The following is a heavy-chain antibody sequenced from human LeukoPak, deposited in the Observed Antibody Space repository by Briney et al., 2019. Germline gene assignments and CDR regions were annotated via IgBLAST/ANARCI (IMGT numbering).Heavy chain of an antibody. CDR2: ISAYNGNT. V-gene: IGHV1-18*01. J-gene: IGHJ4*02. D-gene: IGHD3-10*01. Sequence: GASVKVSCKASGYTFTSYGISWVRQAPGQGLEWMGWISAYNGNTNYAQELQGRVTMTTDTSTSTAYMELRSLRSDDTAVYYCARDGSGSGRPYYGYWGQGTLVTVSS. CDR3: ARDGSGSGRPYYGY. CDR1: GYTFTSYG.